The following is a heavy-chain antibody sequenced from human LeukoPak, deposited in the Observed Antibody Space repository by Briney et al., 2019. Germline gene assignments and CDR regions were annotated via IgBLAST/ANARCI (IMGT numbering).Heavy chain of an antibody. CDR1: GFTFSDAW. CDR3: TTRGGSFSIFDY. J-gene: IGHJ4*02. Sequence: GSLGLSCAASGFTFSDAWMSWVRQAPGKGLEWVGRIKSKTDGGTTDYAAPVKGRFTISRDDSKNTLYLQMNSLKTEDTAVYYCTTRGGSFSIFDYWGQGTLVTVSS. D-gene: IGHD1-26*01. V-gene: IGHV3-15*01. CDR2: IKSKTDGGTT.